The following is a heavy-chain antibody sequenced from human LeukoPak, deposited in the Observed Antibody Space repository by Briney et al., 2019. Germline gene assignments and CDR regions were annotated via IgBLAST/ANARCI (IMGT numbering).Heavy chain of an antibody. CDR2: ISAYNGHT. CDR1: GYTFTSSG. V-gene: IGHV1-18*01. D-gene: IGHD5-18*01. CDR3: ARGFTWIQLPDY. J-gene: IGHJ4*02. Sequence: ASVKVCCKASGYTFTSSGISWVRQAPGQGLGWMGWISAYNGHTNYAQKLQGRVTMTTDTSTSTAYMELRSLRSDDTAVYYCARGFTWIQLPDYWGQGTLVTVSS.